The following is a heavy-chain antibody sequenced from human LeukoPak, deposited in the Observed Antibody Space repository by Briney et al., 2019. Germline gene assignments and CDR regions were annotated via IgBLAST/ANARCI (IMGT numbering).Heavy chain of an antibody. CDR1: GESLNGHY. D-gene: IGHD2-15*01. J-gene: IGHJ4*02. Sequence: SETLSLTCAVYGESLNGHYWSWIRQSPGKGLEWIGEGSDSGGTKFNPSLKSRATISVDTSKNQFSLNLRSVTAADTAVYYCTRSDYSTYFNYWGPGTLVTVSS. V-gene: IGHV4-34*01. CDR2: GSDSGGT. CDR3: TRSDYSTYFNY.